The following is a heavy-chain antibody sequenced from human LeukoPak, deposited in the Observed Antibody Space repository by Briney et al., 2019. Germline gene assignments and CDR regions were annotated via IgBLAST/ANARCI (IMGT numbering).Heavy chain of an antibody. D-gene: IGHD6-19*01. J-gene: IGHJ3*02. CDR1: GYTFTGYY. CDR2: INPNSGGT. V-gene: IGHV1-2*02. CDR3: ARDQWLGDAFDI. Sequence: ASVKVSCKASGYTFTGYYMHWVRQAPGQGLEWMGWINPNSGGTNYAQKLQGRVTMTTDTSTSTAYMELRSPRSDDTAVYYCARDQWLGDAFDIWGQGTMVTVSS.